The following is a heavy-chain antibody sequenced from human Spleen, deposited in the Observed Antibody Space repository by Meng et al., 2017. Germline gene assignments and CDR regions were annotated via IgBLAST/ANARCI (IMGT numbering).Heavy chain of an antibody. V-gene: IGHV1-69*13. CDR3: ARGPNHYYYYGMDV. Sequence: SVKVSCKASGGTFSTYAISWVRQAPGQGLEWMGRIIPIFGTANYAQNFQGRVTITADESTSTAYMELSSLRSEDTAVYYCARGPNHYYYYGMDVWGQGTTVTVSS. CDR2: IIPIFGTA. J-gene: IGHJ6*02. CDR1: GGTFSTYA.